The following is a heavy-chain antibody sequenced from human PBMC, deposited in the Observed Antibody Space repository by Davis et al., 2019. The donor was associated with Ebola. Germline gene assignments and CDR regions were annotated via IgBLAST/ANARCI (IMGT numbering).Heavy chain of an antibody. V-gene: IGHV4-34*01. CDR3: ARGRDFWNY. J-gene: IGHJ4*02. CDR2: INHSGST. CDR1: GDSISSYY. D-gene: IGHD3-3*01. Sequence: SETLSLTCTVSGDSISSYYWSWIRQPPGKGLEWIGEINHSGSTNYNPSLKSRVTISVDTSKNQFSLKLSSVTAADTAVYYCARGRDFWNYWGQGTLVTVSS.